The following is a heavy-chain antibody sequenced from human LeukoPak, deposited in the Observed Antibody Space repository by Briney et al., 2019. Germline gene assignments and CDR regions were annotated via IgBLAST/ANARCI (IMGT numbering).Heavy chain of an antibody. Sequence: SETLSLTCAVYGGSFSGYYWSWIRQPPGKGLEWIGEINHSGSTTYNPSLKSRVTISVDTSKNQFSLKVKSVTAADTAVYYCARGPPSTSWYWFDPWGQGTLVTVSS. CDR3: ARGPPSTSWYWFDP. D-gene: IGHD6-13*01. CDR1: GGSFSGYY. CDR2: INHSGST. V-gene: IGHV4-34*01. J-gene: IGHJ5*02.